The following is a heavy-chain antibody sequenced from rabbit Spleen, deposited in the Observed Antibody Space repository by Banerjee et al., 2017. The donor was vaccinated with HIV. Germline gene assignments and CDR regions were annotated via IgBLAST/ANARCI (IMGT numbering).Heavy chain of an antibody. J-gene: IGHJ4*01. CDR1: GFSFSSSDY. D-gene: IGHD1-1*01. CDR3: AREEDGNGGGYEL. Sequence: QEQLVESGGGLVQPEGSLTLTCKASGFSFSSSDYICWVRQAPGKGLEWISCIAGSSSGFTYSATWAKGRFTISKTSSTTVTLQMTSLTAADTATYFCAREEDGNGGGYELWGPGTLVTVS. V-gene: IGHV1S45*01. CDR2: IAGSSSGFT.